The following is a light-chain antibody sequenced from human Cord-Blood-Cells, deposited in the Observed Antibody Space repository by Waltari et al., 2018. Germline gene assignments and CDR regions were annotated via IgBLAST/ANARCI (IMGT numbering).Light chain of an antibody. Sequence: DIQMTQSPSTLSASVGDRVTITCRASQSISSWLAWYQQKPGKAPKLLIYKASSLESGVPSRFSGSGSGTEFTLTISSLQPDDFATYYCQQYNSYVTFGQGP. CDR2: KAS. J-gene: IGKJ1*01. CDR1: QSISSW. CDR3: QQYNSYVT. V-gene: IGKV1-5*03.